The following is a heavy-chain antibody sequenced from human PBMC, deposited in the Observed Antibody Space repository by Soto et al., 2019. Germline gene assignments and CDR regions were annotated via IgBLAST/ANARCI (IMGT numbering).Heavy chain of an antibody. J-gene: IGHJ4*02. CDR2: ISYDGNNK. V-gene: IGHV3-30*03. CDR3: AASRYSANWYYFDY. D-gene: IGHD6-13*01. Sequence: GGSLRLSCAASGFTFSSYGMHWVRQAPGKGLEWVAVISYDGNNKYHADSVKGRFTISRDNPKNTLYLQMNSLGPEDTSVYYCAASRYSANWYYFDYWGQGTLVTVSS. CDR1: GFTFSSYG.